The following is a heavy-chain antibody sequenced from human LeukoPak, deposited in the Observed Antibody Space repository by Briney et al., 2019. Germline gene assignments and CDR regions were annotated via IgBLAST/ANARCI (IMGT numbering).Heavy chain of an antibody. D-gene: IGHD6-13*01. Sequence: SETLSLTCTVSGGSISSSRYYWGWIRQPPGKGLEWIGNIYYSGSTYYNPSLKSRVTISLDTSKNQFSLKVASVTAADTAVYYCARSYSRSLSHSYWGQGTLVTVSS. J-gene: IGHJ4*02. CDR2: IYYSGST. CDR1: GGSISSSRYY. V-gene: IGHV4-39*01. CDR3: ARSYSRSLSHSY.